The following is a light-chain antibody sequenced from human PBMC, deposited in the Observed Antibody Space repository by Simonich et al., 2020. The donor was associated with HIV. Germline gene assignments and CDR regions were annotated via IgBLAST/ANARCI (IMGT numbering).Light chain of an antibody. V-gene: IGKV1-27*01. CDR2: GAY. CDR1: QGLSNY. J-gene: IGKJ2*01. CDR3: QQFKSYLPYT. Sequence: DIQMTQSPSSLSASVGARVTITCRASQGLSNYLAWEQQKPGKVPKLLIYGAYTLQSGVPSRFSGSGSGTYFTLTISGLQPEDVATYYCQQFKSYLPYTFGQGTKLEIK.